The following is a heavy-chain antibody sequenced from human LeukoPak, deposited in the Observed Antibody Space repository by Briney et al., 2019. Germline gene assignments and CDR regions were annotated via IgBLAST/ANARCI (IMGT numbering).Heavy chain of an antibody. CDR1: GFTFSSYS. CDR3: ARDSSDFWSGYYSGTFDY. CDR2: ISSSSYI. Sequence: GGSLRLSCAASGFTFSSYSMNWVRQAPGKGLEWVSSISSSSYIYYADSVKGRFTISRDNAKNSLYLQMNSLRAEDTAVYYCARDSSDFWSGYYSGTFDYWGQGTLVTVSS. J-gene: IGHJ4*02. D-gene: IGHD3-3*01. V-gene: IGHV3-21*01.